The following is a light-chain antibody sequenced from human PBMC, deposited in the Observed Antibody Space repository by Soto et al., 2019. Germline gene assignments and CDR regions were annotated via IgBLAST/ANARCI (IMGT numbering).Light chain of an antibody. CDR3: QQYGSSVFT. CDR2: GAS. Sequence: ETVLTQSPGTLSLSPGETATLSCWASQTVTTNYLAWYQQKPAQAPRLLIYGASSRATGIPDRFSGSGSGTDFTLTISRLEPEDFAVYYCQQYGSSVFTFGQGTQLEIK. CDR1: QTVTTNY. J-gene: IGKJ2*01. V-gene: IGKV3-20*01.